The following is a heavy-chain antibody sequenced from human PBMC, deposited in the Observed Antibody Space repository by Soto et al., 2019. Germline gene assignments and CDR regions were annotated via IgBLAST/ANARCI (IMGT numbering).Heavy chain of an antibody. CDR3: ARGLTSSSSSCPPPSGPTHYYYYYGMDV. CDR1: GFTFSSYG. CDR2: IWYDGSNK. D-gene: IGHD6-6*01. Sequence: GGSLRLSCAASGFTFSSYGMHWVRQAPGKGLEWVAVIWYDGSNKYYADSVKGRFTISRDNSKNTLYLQMNSLRAEDTAVYYCARGLTSSSSSCPPPSGPTHYYYYYGMDVWGQGTTVTVSS. V-gene: IGHV3-33*01. J-gene: IGHJ6*02.